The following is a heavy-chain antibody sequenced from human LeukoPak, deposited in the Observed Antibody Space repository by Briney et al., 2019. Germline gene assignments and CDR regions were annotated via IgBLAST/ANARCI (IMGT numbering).Heavy chain of an antibody. D-gene: IGHD1-26*01. J-gene: IGHJ6*02. CDR3: AGDRIGSYYYYGMDV. CDR2: INAGNGNT. CDR1: GYTFTSYA. V-gene: IGHV1-3*01. Sequence: GASVKVSCKASGYTFTSYAMHWVRQAPGQRLEWMGWINAGNGNTKYSQKFQGRVTITRDTSASTAYMELSSLRSEDTAVYYCAGDRIGSYYYYGMDVWGQGTTVTVSS.